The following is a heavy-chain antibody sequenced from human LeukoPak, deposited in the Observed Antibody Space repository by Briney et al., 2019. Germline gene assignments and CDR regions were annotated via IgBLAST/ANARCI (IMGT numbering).Heavy chain of an antibody. J-gene: IGHJ3*02. Sequence: GGSLRLSCAASGFTFSSYRMNWVRQAPGKGLEWVSHISSSSSTIYYADSVKGRFTISRDNAKNSLYLQMNSLRAEDTALYYCAKDIQIQLWFNAFDIWGQGTMVTVSS. CDR2: ISSSSSTI. CDR1: GFTFSSYR. CDR3: AKDIQIQLWFNAFDI. D-gene: IGHD5-18*01. V-gene: IGHV3-48*04.